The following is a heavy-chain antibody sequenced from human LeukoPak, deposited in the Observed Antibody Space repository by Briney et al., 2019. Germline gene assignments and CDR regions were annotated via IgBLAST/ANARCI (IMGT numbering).Heavy chain of an antibody. J-gene: IGHJ4*02. V-gene: IGHV3-7*01. Sequence: AGGSLRLSCAASGFTFSSSWMIWVRQAPGKGLEWVANIKADGSEKHYVDSVKGRFSISRDNAKNSLYLQMNSLRAEDTAVYYCAKDSSGRDWGQGTLVTVSS. CDR3: AKDSSGRD. CDR2: IKADGSEK. D-gene: IGHD3-22*01. CDR1: GFTFSSSW.